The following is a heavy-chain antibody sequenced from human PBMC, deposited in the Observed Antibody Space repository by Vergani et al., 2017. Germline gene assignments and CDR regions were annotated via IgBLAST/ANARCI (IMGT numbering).Heavy chain of an antibody. D-gene: IGHD3-16*01. CDR1: GGSFSGYY. Sequence: QVQLQQWGAGLLKPSETLSLTCAVYGGSFSGYYWSWIRQPPGKGLEWIGEINHSGSTNYNPSLKSRVTISVDTSKNQFSLKLSSVTAADTAVYYCAGRRXFDYWGQGTLVTVSS. J-gene: IGHJ4*02. CDR2: INHSGST. V-gene: IGHV4-34*01. CDR3: AGRRXFDY.